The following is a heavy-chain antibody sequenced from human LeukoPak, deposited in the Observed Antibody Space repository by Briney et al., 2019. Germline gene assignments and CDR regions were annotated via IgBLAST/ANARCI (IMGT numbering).Heavy chain of an antibody. CDR1: GGSISSSNC. J-gene: IGHJ4*02. D-gene: IGHD2-15*01. CDR2: IYHSGSI. V-gene: IGHV4-4*02. CDR3: ARDSEKYCSGGSCFQIGY. Sequence: SGTLSLTCAVSGGSISSSNCWSWVRQPPGKGLEWIGEIYHSGSINYNPSLKSRVTISVDTSKNQFSLKLSSVTAADTAVYYCARDSEKYCSGGSCFQIGYWGQGTLVTVSS.